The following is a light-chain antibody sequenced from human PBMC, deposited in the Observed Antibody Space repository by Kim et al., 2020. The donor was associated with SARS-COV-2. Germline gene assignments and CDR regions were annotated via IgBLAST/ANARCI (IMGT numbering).Light chain of an antibody. Sequence: EIVLTQSPGTLSLSPGDEATLSCRASQSVISSYLAWYQQKPGQPPRLLIYGTSNRASGIPERFSGSGSGTQFSLTISRLETEDFAVYFCQQYGDSLTFGGGTKVDIK. CDR2: GTS. J-gene: IGKJ4*01. V-gene: IGKV3-20*01. CDR1: QSVISSY. CDR3: QQYGDSLT.